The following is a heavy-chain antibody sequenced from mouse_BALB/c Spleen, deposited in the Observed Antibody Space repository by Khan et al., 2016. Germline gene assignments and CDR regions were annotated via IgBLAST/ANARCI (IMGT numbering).Heavy chain of an antibody. CDR2: IRLKSNNYAT. CDR1: GFTFSNYW. V-gene: IGHV6-6*02. J-gene: IGHJ4*01. CDR3: LSDHYAMDF. Sequence: EVKLEVSGGGLVQPGGSMKLSCVASGFTFSNYWMNWVRQSPEKGLEWVAEIRLKSNNYATHYAESVKGRFTISRDDTKSSVYLLMNNLGAEDTCIYYCLSDHYAMDFWGQGTSVTVSS.